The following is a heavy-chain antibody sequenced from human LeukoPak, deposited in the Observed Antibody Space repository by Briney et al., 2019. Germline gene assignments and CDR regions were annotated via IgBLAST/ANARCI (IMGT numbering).Heavy chain of an antibody. V-gene: IGHV3-30*04. CDR3: ARLYGDDS. CDR1: GLTFSSYA. J-gene: IGHJ5*01. D-gene: IGHD4-17*01. Sequence: GGSLRLSCAASGLTFSSYAMHWVRQAPGKGLEWVAVISYDGGNKYYADSVKGRFTISRDNSKNTLYLQMNSLRAEDTAVYYCARLYGDDSWGQGTLVTVSS. CDR2: ISYDGGNK.